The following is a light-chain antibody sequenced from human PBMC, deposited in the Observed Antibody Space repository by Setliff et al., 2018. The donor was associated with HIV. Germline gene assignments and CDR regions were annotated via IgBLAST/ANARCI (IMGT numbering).Light chain of an antibody. CDR2: EVS. CDR3: CSFAGADVWV. CDR1: SSDVGSFNL. Sequence: QSVLTQPASVSGSPGQSITISCTGTSSDVGSFNLVSWYQQDPGKAPKLMIYEVSKRPSGVSNRFSGSKSGNTASLTISRLQADDEADYHCCSFAGADVWVFGGGTKVTV. V-gene: IGLV2-23*02. J-gene: IGLJ3*02.